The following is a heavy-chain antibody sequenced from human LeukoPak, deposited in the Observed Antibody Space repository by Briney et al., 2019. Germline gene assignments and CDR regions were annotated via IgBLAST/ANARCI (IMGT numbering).Heavy chain of an antibody. V-gene: IGHV3-23*01. J-gene: IGHJ4*02. CDR2: ITGSGDRT. D-gene: IGHD3-16*02. CDR3: AKEIVYQEYYDY. Sequence: PGGSLRLSCVASGFTFSSSAMNWVRQAPGKGLEWVSAITGSGDRTHYADSVKGRFTISRDNSKNTLYLQMSSLSVEDTAVYYCAKEIVYQEYYDYWGQGTLVTVSS. CDR1: GFTFSSSA.